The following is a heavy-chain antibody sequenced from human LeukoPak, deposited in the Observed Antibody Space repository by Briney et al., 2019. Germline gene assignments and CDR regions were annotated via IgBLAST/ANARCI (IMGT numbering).Heavy chain of an antibody. CDR3: ARRGYSYGPVSYYFDY. Sequence: SETLSLTCTVSGGSINSYYWSWIRQPPGKGLEWIGYIYYSGSTNYNPSLKSRVTISVDTSKNQFSLKLSSVTAADTAVYYCARRGYSYGPVSYYFDYWGQGTLVTVSS. V-gene: IGHV4-59*12. CDR1: GGSINSYY. CDR2: IYYSGST. J-gene: IGHJ4*02. D-gene: IGHD5-18*01.